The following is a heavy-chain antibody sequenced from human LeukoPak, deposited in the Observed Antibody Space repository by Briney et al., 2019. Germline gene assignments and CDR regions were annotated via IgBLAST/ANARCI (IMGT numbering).Heavy chain of an antibody. CDR2: ITDNDNT. CDR3: ARGGGSH. J-gene: IGHJ1*01. CDR1: GFTVSGNF. Sequence: GGSLRLSCAASGFTVSGNFMSWVRQAPGKGLECVSVITDNDNTYYADSVKGRFTISRDFSKNTLFLQMNSLRADDTAIYYCARGGGSHWGQGTLATVSS. D-gene: IGHD2-15*01. V-gene: IGHV3-53*01.